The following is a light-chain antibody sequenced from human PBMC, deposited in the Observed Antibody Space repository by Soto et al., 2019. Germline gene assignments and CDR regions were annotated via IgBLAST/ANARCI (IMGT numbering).Light chain of an antibody. J-gene: IGLJ2*01. CDR2: VGTGGIVG. CDR3: GADHGSGSNFVSVV. V-gene: IGLV9-49*01. Sequence: QPVLTQPPSVSASLGASVTLTCTLSSDFSKYEVDWYQQRPGKGPRFVMRVGTGGIVGSKGDGIPDRFSVLGSGLNRYLTIKNIQEEDESDYHCGADHGSGSNFVSVVFGGGTKLSVL. CDR1: SDFSKYE.